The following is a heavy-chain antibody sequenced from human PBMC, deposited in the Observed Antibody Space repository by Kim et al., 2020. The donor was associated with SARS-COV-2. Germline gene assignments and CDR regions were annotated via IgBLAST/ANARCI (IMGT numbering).Heavy chain of an antibody. J-gene: IGHJ4*02. CDR2: IYYSGST. D-gene: IGHD3-10*01. Sequence: SETLSLTCTVSGGSISSGDYYWSWIRQPPGKGLEWIGYIYYSGSTYYNPSLKSRVTISVDTSKNQFSLKLSSVTAADTAVYYCARDYYGSGSYSNQEGYWGQGTLVTVSS. V-gene: IGHV4-30-4*01. CDR3: ARDYYGSGSYSNQEGY. CDR1: GGSISSGDYY.